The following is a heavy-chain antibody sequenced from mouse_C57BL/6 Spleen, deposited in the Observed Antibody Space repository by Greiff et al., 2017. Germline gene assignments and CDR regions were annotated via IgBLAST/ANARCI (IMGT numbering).Heavy chain of an antibody. CDR3: ARRYYGSSYLLLDY. CDR1: GYTFTSYW. CDR2: IDPSDSYT. J-gene: IGHJ4*01. V-gene: IGHV1-69*01. Sequence: VQLQQPGAELVMPGASVKLSCKASGYTFTSYWMHWVKQRPGQGLEWIGEIDPSDSYTNYNQKFKGKSTLTVDKSSSTAYMQLSSLTSEDSAVYYCARRYYGSSYLLLDYWGQGTSVTVSS. D-gene: IGHD1-1*01.